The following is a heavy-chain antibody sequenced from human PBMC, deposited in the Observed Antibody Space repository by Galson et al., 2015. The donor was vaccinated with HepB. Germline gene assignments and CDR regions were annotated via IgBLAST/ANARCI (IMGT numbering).Heavy chain of an antibody. Sequence: SLRLSCAASGFTFSRYAMSWVRQAPGKGLEWVSAISGSGTRRDYADSVRGRFTISRDKSTNTLSLQMNSLRVEDTAVYYCAKGPSDYVWGSSRNWFDPWGQGTLVTVSS. CDR3: AKGPSDYVWGSSRNWFDP. J-gene: IGHJ5*02. V-gene: IGHV3-23*01. CDR1: GFTFSRYA. D-gene: IGHD3-16*02. CDR2: ISGSGTRR.